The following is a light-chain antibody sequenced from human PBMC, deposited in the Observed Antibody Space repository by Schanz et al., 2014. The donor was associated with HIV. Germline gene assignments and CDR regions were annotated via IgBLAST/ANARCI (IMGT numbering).Light chain of an antibody. V-gene: IGLV2-14*03. CDR3: CSYAGSTTFYV. Sequence: QSALTQPASVSGSPGQSITIPCTGTSSDVGGYNYLAWYQQHPGKAPKLMIYDFTTRPSGVSNRFSGSKSGNTASLTISGLQAEDEADYYCCSYAGSTTFYVFATGTKLTVL. CDR1: SSDVGGYNY. J-gene: IGLJ1*01. CDR2: DFT.